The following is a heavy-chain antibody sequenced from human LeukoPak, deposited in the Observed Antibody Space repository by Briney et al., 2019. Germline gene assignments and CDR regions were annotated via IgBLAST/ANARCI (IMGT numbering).Heavy chain of an antibody. D-gene: IGHD5-12*01. CDR2: INHSGST. J-gene: IGHJ4*02. CDR3: ARGWLPRGGIFDY. V-gene: IGHV4-34*01. CDR1: GGSFSGDY. Sequence: SETLSLTCAVYGGSFSGDYRSWIRQPPGKGLEWIGEINHSGSTNYNPSLKSRVTISVDTSKNQFSLKLSSVTAADTAVYYCARGWLPRGGIFDYWGQGTLVTVSS.